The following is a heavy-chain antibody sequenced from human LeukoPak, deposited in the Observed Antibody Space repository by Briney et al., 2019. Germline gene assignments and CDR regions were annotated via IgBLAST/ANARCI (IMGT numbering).Heavy chain of an antibody. J-gene: IGHJ4*02. CDR1: GYTFTSYG. CDR2: ISAHNGNT. Sequence: ASVKVSCKASGYTFTSYGITWVRQAPGQGLEWVGWISAHNGNTNYVQKLQDRVTMTTDTSTTTAYLELRNLRSDDTAVYYCARDSASTSFPPAYDYWGQGTVVAVSS. CDR3: ARDSASTSFPPAYDY. D-gene: IGHD3-16*01. V-gene: IGHV1-18*01.